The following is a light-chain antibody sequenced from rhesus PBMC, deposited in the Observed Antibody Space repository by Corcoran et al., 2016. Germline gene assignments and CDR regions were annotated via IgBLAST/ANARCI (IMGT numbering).Light chain of an antibody. CDR2: KAS. CDR3: QQYNNDPPWT. Sequence: DIQMTQSPSSLSASVGDTVTITCRASLGISSYLAWYQQKPGKAPKVLISKASTLQSGVPSRFSGSGSGTDFTLTISSLQPEDFATYYCQQYNNDPPWTFGQGTKVEIK. J-gene: IGKJ1*01. CDR1: LGISSY. V-gene: IGKV1-25*01.